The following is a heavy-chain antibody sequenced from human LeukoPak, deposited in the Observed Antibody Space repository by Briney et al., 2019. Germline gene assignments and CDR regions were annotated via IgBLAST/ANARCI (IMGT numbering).Heavy chain of an antibody. V-gene: IGHV3-48*02. CDR3: ARVSDGYPINYFDY. CDR1: GFTFSTYS. D-gene: IGHD5-24*01. CDR2: ISSSSSTI. Sequence: PGGSLRLSCAASGFTFSTYSMTWVRQAPGKGLEWVSYISSSSSTIFYADSVKGRFTISRDNAKNSLYLQMNSLRDEDTAVYYCARVSDGYPINYFDYWGQGTLVTVSS. J-gene: IGHJ4*02.